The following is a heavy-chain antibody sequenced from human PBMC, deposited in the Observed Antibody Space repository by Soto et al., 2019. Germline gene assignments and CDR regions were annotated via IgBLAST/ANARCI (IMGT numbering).Heavy chain of an antibody. Sequence: EVHLVASGGGLVQPGGSLRLSCVASGFKFDYYWMHWVRQAPGEGLMWVSRLQTDGRHPDYEASVKGRFTMSRDNAETTPYLQMNNLRVEDTAIYNGGRGDDPDYWGQGTLVTVSS. CDR2: LQTDGRHP. CDR1: GFKFDYYW. J-gene: IGHJ4*02. V-gene: IGHV3-74*01. CDR3: GRGDDPDY.